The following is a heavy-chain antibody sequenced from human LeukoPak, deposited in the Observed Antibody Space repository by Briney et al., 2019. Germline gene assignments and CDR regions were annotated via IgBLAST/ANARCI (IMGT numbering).Heavy chain of an antibody. D-gene: IGHD3-22*01. J-gene: IGHJ4*02. CDR3: AREIGDYYDSSGYYYGSFDY. Sequence: ASVKVSCKASGGTFSSYAISWVRQAPGQGLEWMGGIIPIFGTANYAQKFQGRVTITADKSTSTAYMELSSLRSEDTAVYYCAREIGDYYDSSGYYYGSFDYWGQGTLVTVSS. CDR1: GGTFSSYA. CDR2: IIPIFGTA. V-gene: IGHV1-69*06.